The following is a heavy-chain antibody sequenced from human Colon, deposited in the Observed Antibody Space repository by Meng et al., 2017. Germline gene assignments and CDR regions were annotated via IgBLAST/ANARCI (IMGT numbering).Heavy chain of an antibody. Sequence: GESLKISCAASGFTFSSYEMNWVRQAPGKGLEWVAYISSSGDTIYHADSLKGRFTISRDNAKNLLYLQMNNLRVEDTAVYYCARDLGQPLVDWYFDLWGHGTLVTVSS. CDR3: ARDLGQPLVDWYFDL. D-gene: IGHD6-13*01. CDR1: GFTFSSYE. J-gene: IGHJ2*01. CDR2: ISSSGDTI. V-gene: IGHV3-48*03.